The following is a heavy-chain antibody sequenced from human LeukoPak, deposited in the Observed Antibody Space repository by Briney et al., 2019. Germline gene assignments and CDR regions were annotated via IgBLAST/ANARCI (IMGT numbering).Heavy chain of an antibody. CDR1: GFTVSSNY. J-gene: IGHJ6*02. CDR3: ARVASPNYYYDSSGYYPTFGMDV. CDR2: IYSGGST. Sequence: GGSLRLSCAASGFTVSSNYMSWVRQAPGKGLEWVSVIYSGGSTYYADSVKGRFTISGDNSKNTLYLQMNSLRAEDTAVYYCARVASPNYYYDSSGYYPTFGMDVWGQGTTVTVSS. D-gene: IGHD3-22*01. V-gene: IGHV3-66*01.